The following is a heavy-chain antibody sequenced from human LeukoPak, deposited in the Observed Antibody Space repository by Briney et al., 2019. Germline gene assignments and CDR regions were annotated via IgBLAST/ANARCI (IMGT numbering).Heavy chain of an antibody. CDR2: MNGDGSQR. CDR3: VAWGNSGNS. V-gene: IGHV3-7*01. J-gene: IGHJ3*01. D-gene: IGHD5-12*01. CDR1: GFTFSGHW. Sequence: PGGSLRLCCAASGFTFSGHWRSWVRQAPAKGLEWVAHMNGDGSQRYYMDFVKGRFTISRDNANNSLYLQMNGLRAEDTAVYYCVAWGNSGNSWGQGTMVIVSS.